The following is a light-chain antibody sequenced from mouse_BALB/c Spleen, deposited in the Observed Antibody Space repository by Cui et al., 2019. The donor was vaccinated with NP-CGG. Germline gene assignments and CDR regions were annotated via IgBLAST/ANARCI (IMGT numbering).Light chain of an antibody. CDR3: ALWYSNHWV. V-gene: IGLV1*01. Sequence: QAVVTQESAFTTSPGETVTLTCPSSTGAVTTSNYANGVQEKPDHLFTGLIGGTNNRAPSVPARFSGSLIGDKAALTITGAQTEDESIYFCALWYSNHWVFGGGTKLTVL. J-gene: IGLJ1*01. CDR1: TGAVTTSNY. CDR2: GTN.